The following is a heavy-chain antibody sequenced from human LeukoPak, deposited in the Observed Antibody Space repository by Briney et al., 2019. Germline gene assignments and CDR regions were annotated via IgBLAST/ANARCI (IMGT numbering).Heavy chain of an antibody. CDR1: GGTFSSYT. V-gene: IGHV1-69*02. Sequence: SAKVSCKASGGTFSSYTISWVRQAPGQGLEWMGRIIPILGIANYAQKFQGRVTITADKSTSTAYMELSSLRSEDTAVYYCARVGGNRNAMIDYWGQGTLVTVSS. CDR2: IIPILGIA. D-gene: IGHD4-23*01. CDR3: ARVGGNRNAMIDY. J-gene: IGHJ4*02.